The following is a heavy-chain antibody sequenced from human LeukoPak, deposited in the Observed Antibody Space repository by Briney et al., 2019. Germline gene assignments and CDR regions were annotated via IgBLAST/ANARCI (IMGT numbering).Heavy chain of an antibody. CDR1: GFTFSSYA. J-gene: IGHJ4*02. CDR2: ISGSGGST. D-gene: IGHD3-10*01. CDR3: AKGYYYGSGSYITPLGY. Sequence: GGSLRLSCAASGFTFSSYAMSWVRQAPGKGLEWVSAISGSGGSTYYADSVKGRFTTSRDNSKNTLYLQMNSLRAEATAVYYCAKGYYYGSGSYITPLGYWGQGTLVTVSS. V-gene: IGHV3-23*01.